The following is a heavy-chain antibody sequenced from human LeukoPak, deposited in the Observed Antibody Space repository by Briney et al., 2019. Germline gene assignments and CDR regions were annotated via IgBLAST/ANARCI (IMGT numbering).Heavy chain of an antibody. CDR2: IISDGSTT. D-gene: IGHD2-15*01. V-gene: IGHV3-74*01. CDR1: GFTFSSYW. J-gene: IGHJ6*02. Sequence: GGSLRLSCAASGFTFSSYWMQWVRQAPGKGLVWVSRIISDGSTTNYADSVKGRFTISRDNAKNTLYLQMNSLRVEDTAVYYCARDRVPYCSGVSCSVDVWGQGTTVTVPS. CDR3: ARDRVPYCSGVSCSVDV.